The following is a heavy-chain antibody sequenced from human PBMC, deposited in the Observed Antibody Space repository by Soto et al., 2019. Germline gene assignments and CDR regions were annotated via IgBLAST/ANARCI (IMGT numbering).Heavy chain of an antibody. CDR1: GGSIRSSNYH. Sequence: PSETLSLTCTVSGGSIRSSNYHWGWIRQPPGKGLEWIASIYYSGSTYYSPSLNSRVTISVDTSKNQFSLKLSSVTAADTAVYYCARVFTMVRGVIIKGYYYYYGMDVWGQGTTVTVSS. CDR2: IYYSGST. CDR3: ARVFTMVRGVIIKGYYYYYGMDV. D-gene: IGHD3-10*01. V-gene: IGHV4-39*07. J-gene: IGHJ6*02.